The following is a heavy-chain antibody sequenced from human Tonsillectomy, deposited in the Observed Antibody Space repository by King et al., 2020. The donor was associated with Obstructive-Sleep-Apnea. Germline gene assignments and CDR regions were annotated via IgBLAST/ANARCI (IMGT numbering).Heavy chain of an antibody. D-gene: IGHD5-18*01. CDR1: GFTFSSYA. CDR2: ISGSGGST. J-gene: IGHJ4*02. V-gene: IGHV3-23*04. Sequence: VQLVESGGGLVQPGGSLRLSCAASGFTFSSYAMSWVRQAPGKGLEWVSAISGSGGSTYYADSVKGRFTISRDNSKNTLYLQMKTLRAEDTAVYYCAKVKSSRRIQLWFTKVPYYFDYWGQGTLVTVSS. CDR3: AKVKSSRRIQLWFTKVPYYFDY.